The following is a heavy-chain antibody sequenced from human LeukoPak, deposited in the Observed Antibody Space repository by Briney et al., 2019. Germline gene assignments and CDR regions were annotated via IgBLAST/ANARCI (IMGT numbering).Heavy chain of an antibody. CDR3: ARSGRYDFWSGSLKRGDFDY. CDR1: GFTFDNYW. Sequence: GGSLRLSCAASGFTFDNYWMSWVRQAPGKGLEWVANIEQHGSETYYVDSVKGRFTISRDNSKNTLYLQMNSLRAEDTAVYYCARSGRYDFWSGSLKRGDFDYWGQGTLVTVSS. CDR2: IEQHGSET. J-gene: IGHJ4*02. D-gene: IGHD3-3*01. V-gene: IGHV3-7*01.